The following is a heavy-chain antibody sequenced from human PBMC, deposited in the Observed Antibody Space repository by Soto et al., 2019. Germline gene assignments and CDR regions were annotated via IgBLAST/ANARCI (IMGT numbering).Heavy chain of an antibody. J-gene: IGHJ4*02. CDR2: IWYDGTQK. CDR1: GFTFNTYS. Sequence: GSLRLSCEASGFTFNTYSMHWVRQPPGKGLEWLAAIWYDGTQKYYADSVKGRFIISRDNSKKTLYLEMNSLRAEDTAVYYCARAGGTTVTGLWHFDSWGQGTLVTVSS. D-gene: IGHD4-17*01. V-gene: IGHV3-33*01. CDR3: ARAGGTTVTGLWHFDS.